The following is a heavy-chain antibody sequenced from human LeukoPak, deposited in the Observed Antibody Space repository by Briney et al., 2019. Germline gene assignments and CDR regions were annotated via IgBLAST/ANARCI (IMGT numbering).Heavy chain of an antibody. D-gene: IGHD2-8*02. CDR3: AKGLSDPNLVLDS. CDR2: IKQDGIEK. CDR1: GFSFSNYW. V-gene: IGHV3-7*03. Sequence: PGGSLRLSCAASGFSFSNYWMAWVRQAPGKGLEWVANIKQDGIEKRYVDSVKGRFTISRDNSKNTLYLQLNSLSAADTALYFCAKGLSDPNLVLDSWGQGTLVTVSS. J-gene: IGHJ4*02.